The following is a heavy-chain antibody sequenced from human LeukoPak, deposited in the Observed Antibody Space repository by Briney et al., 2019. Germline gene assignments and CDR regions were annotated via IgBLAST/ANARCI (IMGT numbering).Heavy chain of an antibody. CDR2: ISSSSTYR. CDR1: GFTFSDYY. Sequence: PGGSLRLSCAASGFTFSDYYMSWIRQAPGKGLEWVSYISSSSTYRNYADSVKGRFTISRGNAKNSLYLQMNSLRAEDSAVYYCARKGERVYGDYWEYFQHWGQGTLVTVSS. V-gene: IGHV3-11*06. J-gene: IGHJ1*01. D-gene: IGHD4-17*01. CDR3: ARKGERVYGDYWEYFQH.